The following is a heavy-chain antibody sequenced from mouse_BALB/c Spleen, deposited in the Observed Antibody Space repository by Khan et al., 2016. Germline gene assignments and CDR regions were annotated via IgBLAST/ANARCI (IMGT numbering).Heavy chain of an antibody. CDR3: AEDYYGSNWFAY. D-gene: IGHD1-1*01. Sequence: QIQLVQSGPELKKPGETVTISCKASGYTFTNYGMNWVKQAPGKGLKWMGWINTNTGEPTYAEAFKGRVAFSLETSASTAYLQINNLKNEDTATYFCAEDYYGSNWFAYWGQGTLVTVSA. CDR1: GYTFTNYG. V-gene: IGHV9-3*02. CDR2: INTNTGEP. J-gene: IGHJ3*01.